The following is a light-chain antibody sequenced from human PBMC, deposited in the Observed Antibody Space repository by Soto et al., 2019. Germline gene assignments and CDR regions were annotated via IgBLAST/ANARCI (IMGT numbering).Light chain of an antibody. Sequence: SYELTQPPSVSVSPGQTARITCSGDALPKQYVYWYQQKPGQAPVLMIYKDSERPSGIPERFSGSSSGTTVTLTISGVQAEDEADYYCQSADSSGTVVFGGGTKLTVL. CDR2: KDS. J-gene: IGLJ2*01. CDR3: QSADSSGTVV. V-gene: IGLV3-25*03. CDR1: ALPKQY.